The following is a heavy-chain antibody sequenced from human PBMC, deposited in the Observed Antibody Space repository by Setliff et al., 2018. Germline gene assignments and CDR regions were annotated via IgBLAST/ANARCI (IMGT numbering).Heavy chain of an antibody. Sequence: GESLKISCAASGFAFRSYAMDWVRRAPGRGLEWVAFIRYDGSKVLYADSVKGRATISKDDSKNTLYLQMDNLRPDDTAVYYCARCGGGIGYSGTWFGHYDLWGQGTPVTVSS. CDR3: ARCGGGIGYSGTWFGHYDL. V-gene: IGHV3-30*02. J-gene: IGHJ4*02. D-gene: IGHD5-12*01. CDR1: GFAFRSYA. CDR2: IRYDGSKV.